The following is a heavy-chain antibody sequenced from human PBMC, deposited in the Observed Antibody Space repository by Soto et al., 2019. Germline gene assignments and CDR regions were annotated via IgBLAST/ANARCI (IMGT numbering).Heavy chain of an antibody. V-gene: IGHV1-69*12. CDR2: IIPMFGTA. CDR1: GGTFSTYT. D-gene: IGHD2-2*01. CDR3: ARRYCISTSCHYYGMDV. Sequence: QVQLVQSGAEVKKPGSSVKVSCKASGGTFSTYTINWVRQAPGQGLEWMGGIIPMFGTANYAQKFQGRVTITADESTSTAYTELSSLRSEDTAVYYCARRYCISTSCHYYGMDVWGQGTTVTVSS. J-gene: IGHJ6*02.